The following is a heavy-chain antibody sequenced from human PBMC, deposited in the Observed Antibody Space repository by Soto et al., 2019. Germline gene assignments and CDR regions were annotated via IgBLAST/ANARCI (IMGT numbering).Heavy chain of an antibody. J-gene: IGHJ6*02. CDR3: ARGGLLWFGETNYYYSGMDV. Sequence: QVQLQESGPGLVKPSETLSLTCTVSGGSISSYYWSWIRQPPGKGLEWIGYIYYSGSTNYNPSLKSRATNSVDTTKNQFSLKLSSVTAADTAVYYCARGGLLWFGETNYYYSGMDVWGQGTTVTVSS. V-gene: IGHV4-59*01. CDR2: IYYSGST. CDR1: GGSISSYY. D-gene: IGHD3-10*01.